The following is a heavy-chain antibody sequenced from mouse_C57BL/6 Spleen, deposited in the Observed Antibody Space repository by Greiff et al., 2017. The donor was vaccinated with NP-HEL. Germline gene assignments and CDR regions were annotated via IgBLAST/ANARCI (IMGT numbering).Heavy chain of an antibody. CDR3: ARWAEFAWFAY. V-gene: IGHV1-63*01. CDR2: IYPGGGYT. CDR1: GYTFTNYW. Sequence: QVHVKQSGAELVRPGTSVKMSCKASGYTFTNYWIGWAKQRPGHGLEWIGDIYPGGGYTNYNEKFKGKATLTADKSSSTAYMQFSSLTSEDSAIYYCARWAEFAWFAYWGQGTLVTVSA. J-gene: IGHJ3*01.